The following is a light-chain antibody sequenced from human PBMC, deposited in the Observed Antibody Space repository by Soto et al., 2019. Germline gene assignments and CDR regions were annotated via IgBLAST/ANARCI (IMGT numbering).Light chain of an antibody. CDR3: QQDSSPLRQYT. V-gene: IGKV3-20*01. CDR2: GAS. CDR1: QSVISSH. J-gene: IGKJ2*01. Sequence: EIVLTQSPGTLSLSPGERATLSCRASQSVISSHLAWYQQKPGQPPRLLIYGASSRATGIPDRFSGSGSGTDFTRTISRLEPEDFAVYYCQQDSSPLRQYTFGKGTKLEIK.